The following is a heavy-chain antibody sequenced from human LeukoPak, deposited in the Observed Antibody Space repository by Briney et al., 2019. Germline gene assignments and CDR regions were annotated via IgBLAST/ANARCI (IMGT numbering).Heavy chain of an antibody. D-gene: IGHD3-22*01. CDR2: IYYSGST. J-gene: IGHJ1*01. Sequence: SETLSLTCTVSAGSISSHYWSWVRQPPGKGLERIGYIYYSGSTNYNPSLKSRVTISVDTSKNQFSLKLSSVTAADTAVYYCAKYYYDSSGYSAEYFQHWGQGTLVTVSS. CDR3: AKYYYDSSGYSAEYFQH. V-gene: IGHV4-59*11. CDR1: AGSISSHY.